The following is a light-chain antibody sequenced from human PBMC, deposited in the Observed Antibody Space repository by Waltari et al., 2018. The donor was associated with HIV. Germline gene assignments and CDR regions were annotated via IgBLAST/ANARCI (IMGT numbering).Light chain of an antibody. CDR1: SSNIGARYG. CDR3: QSYDSSLSGSV. CDR2: GNT. Sequence: QSVLPQPPSVSGAPGQGVTLSCNGSSSNIGARYGVQWYQQLPGTAPKLLIFGNTNRPAGVPDRFSGSRSGTSASLAITGLQAEDEADYYCQSYDSSLSGSVFGGGTKLTVL. J-gene: IGLJ2*01. V-gene: IGLV1-40*01.